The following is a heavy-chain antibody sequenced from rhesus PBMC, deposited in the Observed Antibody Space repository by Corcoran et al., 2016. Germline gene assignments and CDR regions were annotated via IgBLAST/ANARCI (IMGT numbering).Heavy chain of an antibody. Sequence: EVQLVQSGAEVKRPGESLKISCKTSGYSFTSYWINWVRQMPGKGLEGVGAIAPSDSDTRYNPSFQGQVTISGDKSISTAFLQWSRLKASDTATYYGATCTGLIINYFDYWGQGVLVTVSS. CDR2: IAPSDSDT. CDR3: ATCTGLIINYFDY. D-gene: IGHD3-22*01. CDR1: GYSFTSYW. J-gene: IGHJ4*01. V-gene: IGHV5-20*01.